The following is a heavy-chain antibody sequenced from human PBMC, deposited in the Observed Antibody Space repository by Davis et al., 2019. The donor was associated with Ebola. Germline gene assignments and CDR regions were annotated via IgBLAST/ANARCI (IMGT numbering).Heavy chain of an antibody. CDR2: ISGSGGNT. V-gene: IGHV3-23*01. CDR3: AKFIAAAGKRFDP. J-gene: IGHJ5*02. CDR1: GFTFSSYS. D-gene: IGHD6-13*01. Sequence: GESLKISCAASGFTFSSYSMNWVRQAPGKGLEWVSYISGSGGNTYYADSVKGRFTISRDNSKNTLYLQMNSLRAEDTAVYYCAKFIAAAGKRFDPWGQGTLVTVSS.